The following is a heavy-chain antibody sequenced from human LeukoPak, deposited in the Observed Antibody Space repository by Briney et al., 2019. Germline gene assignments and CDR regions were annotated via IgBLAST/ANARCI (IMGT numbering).Heavy chain of an antibody. J-gene: IGHJ5*02. D-gene: IGHD6-19*01. CDR2: IYYSGST. V-gene: IGHV4-59*01. Sequence: SETLSLTCTVSGGSISTYSWTWIRQPPGKGLEWIGNIYYSGSTNYNPSLKSRVTISIDTSKNQFSLKVSSVTAADTAVYYCARAHSSCWPHMFDPWGQGTLVTVPS. CDR3: ARAHSSCWPHMFDP. CDR1: GGSISTYS.